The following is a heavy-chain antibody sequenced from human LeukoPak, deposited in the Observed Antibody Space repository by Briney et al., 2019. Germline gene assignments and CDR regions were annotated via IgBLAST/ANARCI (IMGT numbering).Heavy chain of an antibody. Sequence: SVKVSCKASGGTFSSYAISWVRQAPGQGLEWMGGIIPIFGTANYAQKFQGRVTITADESTSTAYMELSSLRSDDTAVYYCARGLGSYYEDAFDIWGQGTMVTVSS. V-gene: IGHV1-69*01. CDR1: GGTFSSYA. CDR3: ARGLGSYYEDAFDI. D-gene: IGHD1-26*01. CDR2: IIPIFGTA. J-gene: IGHJ3*02.